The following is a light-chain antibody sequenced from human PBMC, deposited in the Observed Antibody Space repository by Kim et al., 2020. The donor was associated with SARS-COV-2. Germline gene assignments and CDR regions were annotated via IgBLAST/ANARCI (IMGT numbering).Light chain of an antibody. J-gene: IGLJ3*02. CDR3: KSRDSSGNYLM. V-gene: IGLV3-19*01. CDR1: SLRRYY. Sequence: ALGKTVRITCQGDSLRRYYASWYQQKPGQAPLLVIYGKNNRPSGIPDRFSGSSSGNTASLTITGAQAEDEADYYCKSRDSSGNYLMFGGGTKLTVL. CDR2: GKN.